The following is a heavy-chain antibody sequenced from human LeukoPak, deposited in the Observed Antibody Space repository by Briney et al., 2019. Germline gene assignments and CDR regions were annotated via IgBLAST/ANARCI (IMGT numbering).Heavy chain of an antibody. V-gene: IGHV1-2*06. D-gene: IGHD3-16*01. CDR2: INPNSGGT. CDR1: GYTFTGYY. J-gene: IGHJ5*02. CDR3: AGGVLHGGGNWFDP. Sequence: ASVKVSCKTSGYTFTGYYMHWLRQAPGQGLEWMGRINPNSGGTYYAQKFRSRVTMTRDTPISTAYIELASLISDDTAVYYCAGGVLHGGGNWFDPWGQGTLVTVSS.